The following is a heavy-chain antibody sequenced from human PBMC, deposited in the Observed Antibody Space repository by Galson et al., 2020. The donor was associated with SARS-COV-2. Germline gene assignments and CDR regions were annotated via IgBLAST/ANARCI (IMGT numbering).Heavy chain of an antibody. CDR2: IYWDDDK. CDR3: AHRRSGWYQNYFDY. J-gene: IGHJ4*02. D-gene: IGHD6-19*01. Sequence: SGPTLVKPTQTLTLTCTFSGFSLSTSGVGVGWIRHPPGKALEWLALIYWDDDKRYSPSLKSRLTITKDTSKNQVVLTMTNMDPVDTATYYCAHRRSGWYQNYFDYWGQGTLVTVSS. CDR1: GFSLSTSGVG. V-gene: IGHV2-5*02.